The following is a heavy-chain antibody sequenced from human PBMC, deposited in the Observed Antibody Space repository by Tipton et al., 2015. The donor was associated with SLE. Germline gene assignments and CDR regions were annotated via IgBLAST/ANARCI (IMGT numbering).Heavy chain of an antibody. V-gene: IGHV1-69*09. CDR1: GGTFSSYA. Sequence: QLVQSGPEVKKPGSSVKVSCKASGGTFSSYAISWVRQAPGQGLEWMGRIIPILGIANYAQKFQGRVTIIADKSTSTAYMELSSLRSEDTAVYYCARDRETYGSGSYYNYYFDYWGQGTLVTVSS. CDR3: ARDRETYGSGSYYNYYFDY. CDR2: IIPILGIA. D-gene: IGHD3-10*01. J-gene: IGHJ4*02.